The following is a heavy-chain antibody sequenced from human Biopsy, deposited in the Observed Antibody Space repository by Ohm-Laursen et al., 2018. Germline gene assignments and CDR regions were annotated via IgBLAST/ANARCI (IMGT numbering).Heavy chain of an antibody. CDR2: ITSGGSTT. Sequence: SLRLSCAASGFTFSDYYMSWIRQAPGKGLEWVSYITSGGSTTDYADSVKGRFTISRDNAKSSLFLQMNSLRAEDTAVYYCARDVEGFYSYAMDVWGHGTTVTVSS. CDR1: GFTFSDYY. CDR3: ARDVEGFYSYAMDV. D-gene: IGHD5-24*01. J-gene: IGHJ6*02. V-gene: IGHV3-11*01.